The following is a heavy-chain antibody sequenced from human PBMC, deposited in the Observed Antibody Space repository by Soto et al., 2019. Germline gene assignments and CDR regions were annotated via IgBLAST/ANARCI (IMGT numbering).Heavy chain of an antibody. CDR3: ARLDLYCSSTSCYPIPFDY. CDR1: GFTFSDYY. J-gene: IGHJ4*02. CDR2: ISSSGSTI. Sequence: SGGSLRLSCAASGFTFSDYYMSWIRQAPGKGLEWVSYISSSGSTIYYADSVKGRFTISRDNAKNSLYLQMNSLRAEDTAVYYCARLDLYCSSTSCYPIPFDYWGQGTLVTVS. D-gene: IGHD2-2*01. V-gene: IGHV3-11*01.